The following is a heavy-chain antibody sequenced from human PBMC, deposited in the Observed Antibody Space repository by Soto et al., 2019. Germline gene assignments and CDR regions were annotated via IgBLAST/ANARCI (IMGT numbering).Heavy chain of an antibody. V-gene: IGHV4-34*01. CDR2: INHSGGT. J-gene: IGHJ4*02. CDR3: ARRIPATMPSDY. D-gene: IGHD2-2*01. Sequence: PSETLSLTCAVYGETFSGYFWTWIRQPPGKGLEWIGEINHSGGTNYNPSLKSRVTMSVDTSKSQFSLKLTSVTATDTAIYYCARRIPATMPSDYWGRGTLVTVSS. CDR1: GETFSGYF.